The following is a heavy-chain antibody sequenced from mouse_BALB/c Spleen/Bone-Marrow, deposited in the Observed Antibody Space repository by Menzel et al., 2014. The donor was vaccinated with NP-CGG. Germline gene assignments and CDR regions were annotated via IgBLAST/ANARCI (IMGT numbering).Heavy chain of an antibody. J-gene: IGHJ4*01. CDR3: ARDHYYGSSYYAMDY. Sequence: VQVVESGGGLVQPGGSRKLSCAASGFTFSDYGMAWVRQAPGKGPEWVAFISNLAYSIYYADTVTGRFTISRENAKNTLYLEMSSLRSEDTAMYYCARDHYYGSSYYAMDYWGQGTSVTVSS. D-gene: IGHD1-1*01. V-gene: IGHV5-15*02. CDR2: ISNLAYSI. CDR1: GFTFSDYG.